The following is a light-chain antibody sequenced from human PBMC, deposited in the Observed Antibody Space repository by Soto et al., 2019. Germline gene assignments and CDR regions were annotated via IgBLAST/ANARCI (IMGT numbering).Light chain of an antibody. CDR2: DAS. CDR3: QQYNSYSPET. Sequence: DIQMTQSPATLSASVGDRVTITCRASQSISSWLAWYQQKPGKAPKLLIYDASSLESGVPSRFIGSGSGTEFTLTISTLQPDDFATYHCQQYNSYSPETFGQGTKLEIK. J-gene: IGKJ2*01. CDR1: QSISSW. V-gene: IGKV1-5*01.